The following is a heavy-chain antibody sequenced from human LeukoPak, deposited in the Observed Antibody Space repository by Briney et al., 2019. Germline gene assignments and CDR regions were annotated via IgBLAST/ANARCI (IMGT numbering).Heavy chain of an antibody. J-gene: IGHJ4*02. D-gene: IGHD3-16*01. CDR1: GYTFTSYD. CDR2: MNPNSGGT. CDR3: ARDLPGEGGDY. Sequence: SVKVSCKASGYTFTSYDINWVRQATGQGLEWMGWMNPNSGGTNYAQKFQGRVTMTRDTSISTAYMELSRLRSDDTAVYYCARDLPGEGGDYWGQGTLVTVSS. V-gene: IGHV1-2*02.